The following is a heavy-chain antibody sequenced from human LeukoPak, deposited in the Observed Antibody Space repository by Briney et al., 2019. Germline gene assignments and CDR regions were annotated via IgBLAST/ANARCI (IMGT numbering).Heavy chain of an antibody. CDR3: ARVFSSQYGMDV. Sequence: PGGSLRLSCAVSGFTFSPYSMNWVRQAPGKGLEWVSSISGDSNYIYYADSVKGRFTSSRDNAKNSLYLQMNSLRAEDTAVYYCARVFSSQYGMDVWGQGTTVTVSS. CDR2: ISGDSNYI. J-gene: IGHJ6*02. D-gene: IGHD4-4*01. V-gene: IGHV3-21*01. CDR1: GFTFSPYS.